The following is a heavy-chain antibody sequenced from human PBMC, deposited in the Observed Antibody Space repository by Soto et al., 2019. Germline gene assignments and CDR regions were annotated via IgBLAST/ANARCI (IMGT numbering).Heavy chain of an antibody. J-gene: IGHJ5*02. V-gene: IGHV4-4*02. CDR3: ATLPPRIVVALLPIPT. CDR1: GGSISSTNW. CDR2: IYHNGIP. Sequence: QLQLRESGPGLVKTSGTLSLTCAVSGGSISSTNWWTWVRQPPVKGLEWIGEIYHNGIPTYSPSLRGRATISVDKSNNQFSLRLRSVTAADTAVYYCATLPPRIVVALLPIPTWGQGILVTVSS. D-gene: IGHD2-21*01.